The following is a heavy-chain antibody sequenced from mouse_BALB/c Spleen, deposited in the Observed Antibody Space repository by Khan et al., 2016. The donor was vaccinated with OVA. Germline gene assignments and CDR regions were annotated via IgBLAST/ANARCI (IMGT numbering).Heavy chain of an antibody. V-gene: IGHV5-6-2*01. Sequence: EVMLVESGGGLVKLGGSLKLSCAASGFTFDSYYMSWVRQTPEKRLELVAAIKNNGRTTYYIDTVKGRFTISRDNAKNTLYLQMSSLKSEDTALYYCASHLTGSFAYWGQGTLVTVSA. CDR3: ASHLTGSFAY. CDR1: GFTFDSYY. J-gene: IGHJ3*01. CDR2: IKNNGRTT. D-gene: IGHD4-1*01.